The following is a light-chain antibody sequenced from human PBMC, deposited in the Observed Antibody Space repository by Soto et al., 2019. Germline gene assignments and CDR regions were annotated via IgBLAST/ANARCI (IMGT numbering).Light chain of an antibody. J-gene: IGLJ1*01. CDR3: SAFTGTTYV. CDR1: SSDVGGNKY. V-gene: IGLV2-14*01. Sequence: QSVLTHPASVSGSPGQSITISCTGSSSDVGGNKYVSWYQQYPGKAPKLMICDVSNRPSGVSNRFSGSKSGNTASLTISGLQAEDEADYYCSAFTGTTYVFGNGTKVTV. CDR2: DVS.